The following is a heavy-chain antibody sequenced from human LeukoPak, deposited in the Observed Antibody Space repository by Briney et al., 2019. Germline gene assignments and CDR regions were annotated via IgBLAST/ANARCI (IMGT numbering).Heavy chain of an antibody. V-gene: IGHV3-48*01. CDR1: GFTFSSYS. CDR2: ISSSSSTI. CDR3: ARLDGSYFY. J-gene: IGHJ4*02. D-gene: IGHD1-26*01. Sequence: PGGSLRLSCAASGFTFSSYSMNWVRQAPGKGLEWVSYISSSSSTIYYADSVKGRFTISRDNAKNSLYLQMNSLRAEDTAVYYCARLDGSYFYWGQGTLVTVSS.